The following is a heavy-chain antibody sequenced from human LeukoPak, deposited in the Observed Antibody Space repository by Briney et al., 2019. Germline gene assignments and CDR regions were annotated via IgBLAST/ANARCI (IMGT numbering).Heavy chain of an antibody. J-gene: IGHJ4*02. D-gene: IGHD1-26*01. CDR1: GYTFTDSY. CDR2: INPNSGDT. Sequence: GASVKVSCKASGYTFTDSYIHWVRQAPGQGLEWVGWINPNSGDTNSAQKFQGRVTMTRDTSISTAYMELSRLRSDDTAVYYCARDIRSGSYWGPSYYFDYWGQGTLVTVSS. V-gene: IGHV1-2*02. CDR3: ARDIRSGSYWGPSYYFDY.